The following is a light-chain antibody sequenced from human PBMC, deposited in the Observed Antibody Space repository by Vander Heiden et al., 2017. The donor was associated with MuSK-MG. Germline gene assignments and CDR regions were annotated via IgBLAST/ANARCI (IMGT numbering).Light chain of an antibody. CDR3: HQNGNYPPYP. V-gene: IGKV3-20*01. CDR2: GAS. Sequence: LVHGASSRATGIPDRFSGGGSGTDFPLPISRLEPEDFAVYYCHQNGNYPPYPFGQGTKLEIK. J-gene: IGKJ2*01.